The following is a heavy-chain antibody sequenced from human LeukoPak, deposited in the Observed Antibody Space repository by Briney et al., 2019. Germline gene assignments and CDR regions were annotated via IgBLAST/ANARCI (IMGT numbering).Heavy chain of an antibody. V-gene: IGHV3-21*01. CDR3: ARASYFDY. J-gene: IGHJ4*02. Sequence: GLEWVSSISSSSSYIYYADSVKGRFTISRDNAKNSLYLQMNSLRAEDTAVYYCARASYFDYWGQGTLVTVSS. CDR2: ISSSSSYI.